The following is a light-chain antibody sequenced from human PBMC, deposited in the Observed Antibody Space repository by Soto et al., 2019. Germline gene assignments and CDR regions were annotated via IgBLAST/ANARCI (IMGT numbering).Light chain of an antibody. Sequence: QTVVTQEPSLTVSPGGTVTLTCGSSTGPVTSAHYPCWFQQRPGRAPRTLIYDTSNKQSWTPARFSGSLLGGKAALTLSGAQPEDEADYYCLFFYSGVHVVFGGGTKLTVL. CDR3: LFFYSGVHVV. CDR1: TGPVTSAHY. J-gene: IGLJ2*01. CDR2: DTS. V-gene: IGLV7-46*01.